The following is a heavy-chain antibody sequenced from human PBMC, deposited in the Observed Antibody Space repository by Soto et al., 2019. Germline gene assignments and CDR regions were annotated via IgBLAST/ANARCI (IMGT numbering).Heavy chain of an antibody. J-gene: IGHJ3*02. CDR2: IIPIFGTA. CDR3: ARAPGNVLLWFGVDAFDI. D-gene: IGHD3-10*01. CDR1: GGTFSSYA. V-gene: IGHV1-69*13. Sequence: SVKVSCKASGGTFSSYAISWVRQAPGQGLEWMGGIIPIFGTANYAQKFQGRVTITADESTSTAYMELSSLRSEDTAVYYCARAPGNVLLWFGVDAFDIWGQGTMVTVSS.